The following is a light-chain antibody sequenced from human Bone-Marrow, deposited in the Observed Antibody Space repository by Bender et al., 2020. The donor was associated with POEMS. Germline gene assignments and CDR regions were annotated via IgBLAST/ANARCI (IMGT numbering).Light chain of an antibody. V-gene: IGLV2-8*01. CDR2: EVS. Sequence: QSALTQPPSASGSPGQSVTISCTGTSSDVGAYNRVSWYQQHPGKAPKLIIYEVSKRPSGVSHRFSASKSDNTASLTISGLQPEDEALYYCCSYAGSTSSVLFGGGTKLTVL. CDR1: SSDVGAYNR. J-gene: IGLJ3*02. CDR3: CSYAGSTSSVL.